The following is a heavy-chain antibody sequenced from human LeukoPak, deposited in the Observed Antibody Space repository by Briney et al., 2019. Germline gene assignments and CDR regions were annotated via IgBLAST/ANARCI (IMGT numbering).Heavy chain of an antibody. Sequence: SETLSLTCTVSGGSISSFYWSWIRQPAGKGLEWIGRIFTSGSTNYNPSLKSRVTMSVDTSKNQFSLKLNSVTAADTAVYYCARVRGGSSAGSYYYHYMDVWGKGTTVTISS. CDR1: GGSISSFY. CDR2: IFTSGST. V-gene: IGHV4-4*07. CDR3: ARVRGGSSAGSYYYHYMDV. D-gene: IGHD1-26*01. J-gene: IGHJ6*03.